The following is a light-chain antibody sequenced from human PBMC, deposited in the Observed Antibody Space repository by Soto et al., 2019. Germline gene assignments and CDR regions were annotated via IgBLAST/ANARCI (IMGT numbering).Light chain of an antibody. CDR3: QQNHSWPPGT. J-gene: IGKJ1*01. Sequence: IVLTQSPGTLSLSPGASAPLSCRASQTISKDLAWYQQKPGQAPRLLIYDASSRDTDIPDRFSGSGSGTDFTLTISSLESEDFAVYYCQQNHSWPPGTCGQGTKVDIK. V-gene: IGKV3-15*01. CDR2: DAS. CDR1: QTISKD.